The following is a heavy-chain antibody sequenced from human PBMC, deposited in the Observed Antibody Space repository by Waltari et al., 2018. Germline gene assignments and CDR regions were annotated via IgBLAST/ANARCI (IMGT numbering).Heavy chain of an antibody. J-gene: IGHJ4*02. CDR1: GFTFSGSA. V-gene: IGHV3-73*02. CDR2: IRSKANRYAT. D-gene: IGHD4-17*01. Sequence: EVQLVESGGGLVQPGGSLKLSCAASGFTFSGSAMHWVRQASGKGLEWVGRIRSKANRYATAYAASVKGRFTISRDESKNTAYLQMNSLKTEDTAVYYCTRRVTTGLDYWGQGTLVTVSS. CDR3: TRRVTTGLDY.